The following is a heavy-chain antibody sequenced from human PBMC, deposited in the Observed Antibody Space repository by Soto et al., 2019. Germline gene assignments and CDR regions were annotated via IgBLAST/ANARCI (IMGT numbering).Heavy chain of an antibody. D-gene: IGHD3-16*02. Sequence: ASVKVSCKASGYTFTSYDINWVRQATGQGLEWMGWMNPNSGNTGYAQKFQGRVTMTRNTSISTAYMGLSSLRSEDTAVYYCARSLKXEYDYVWGSYRPDAFDIWGQGTMVTVSS. CDR2: MNPNSGNT. J-gene: IGHJ3*02. CDR1: GYTFTSYD. V-gene: IGHV1-8*01. CDR3: ARSLKXEYDYVWGSYRPDAFDI.